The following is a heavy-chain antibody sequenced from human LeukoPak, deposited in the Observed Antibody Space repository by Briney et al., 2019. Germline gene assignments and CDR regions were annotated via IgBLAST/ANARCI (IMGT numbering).Heavy chain of an antibody. CDR1: GFTFSSYA. CDR3: APLTDAFDI. D-gene: IGHD3-16*01. J-gene: IGHJ3*02. CDR2: ISGSGGST. Sequence: GGSLRLSCVASGFTFSSYAMSWVCQAPGKGLEWVSAISGSGGSTYYADSVKGRFTISRDNSKNTLYLQMNSLRAEDTAVYYCAPLTDAFDIWGQGTMVTVSS. V-gene: IGHV3-23*01.